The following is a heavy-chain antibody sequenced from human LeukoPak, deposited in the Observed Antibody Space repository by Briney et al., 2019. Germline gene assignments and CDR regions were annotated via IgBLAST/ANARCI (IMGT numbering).Heavy chain of an antibody. J-gene: IGHJ4*02. Sequence: PGRSLRLSCAASGFTFDDYAMHWVRQAPGKGLEWVSGIIWNTGSVGYADSVKGRFTISRDSSKNTLYLRMNSLRVEDTAVYYCAKDLQTIAVAGPFDHWGQGTLVTVSS. D-gene: IGHD6-19*01. CDR1: GFTFDDYA. CDR3: AKDLQTIAVAGPFDH. CDR2: IIWNTGSV. V-gene: IGHV3-9*01.